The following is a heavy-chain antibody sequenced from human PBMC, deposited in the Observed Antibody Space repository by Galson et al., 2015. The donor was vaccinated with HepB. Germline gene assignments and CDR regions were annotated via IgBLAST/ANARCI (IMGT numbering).Heavy chain of an antibody. CDR1: GYTFTSYA. CDR3: ARDRSLLHQDYGSGSDLFDY. J-gene: IGHJ4*02. Sequence: SCKASGYTFTSYAMNWVRQAPGQGLEWMGWINTNTGNPTYAQGFTGRFVFSLDTSVSTAYLQISSLKAEDTAVYYCARDRSLLHQDYGSGSDLFDYWGQGTLVTVSS. V-gene: IGHV7-4-1*02. D-gene: IGHD3-10*01. CDR2: INTNTGNP.